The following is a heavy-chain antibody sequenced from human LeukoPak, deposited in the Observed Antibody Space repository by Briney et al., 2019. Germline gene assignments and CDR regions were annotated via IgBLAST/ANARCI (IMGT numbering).Heavy chain of an antibody. V-gene: IGHV1-8*01. J-gene: IGHJ6*02. CDR1: GYTFTSYD. D-gene: IGHD3-3*01. CDR3: ARVKPIWSGYYGDYYYYYGMDV. Sequence: GASVKVSCKASGYTFTSYDINWVRQATGQGLEWMGWMNPNSGNTGYAQKFQGRVTMTRNTSISTAYMELSSLRSEDTAVYYCARVKPIWSGYYGDYYYYYGMDVWGQGTTVTVSS. CDR2: MNPNSGNT.